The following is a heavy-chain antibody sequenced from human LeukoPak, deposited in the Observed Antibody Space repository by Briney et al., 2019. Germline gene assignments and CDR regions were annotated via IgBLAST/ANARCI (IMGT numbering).Heavy chain of an antibody. V-gene: IGHV3-49*04. D-gene: IGHD6-19*01. J-gene: IGHJ4*02. CDR1: GFTFGDHA. CDR3: AKGGIAVAGTSLFD. CDR2: IRSKAYRGTT. Sequence: PGRSLRLSCTGSGFTFGDHAMSWVRQAPGKGLEWVGFIRSKAYRGTTEYAASVKGRFTISRDDSASIAYLQMNSLRTEDTAVYYCAKGGIAVAGTSLFDWGQGTLVTVSS.